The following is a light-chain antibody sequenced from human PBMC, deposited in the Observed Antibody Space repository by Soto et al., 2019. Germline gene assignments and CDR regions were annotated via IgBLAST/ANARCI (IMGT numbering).Light chain of an antibody. J-gene: IGLJ1*01. V-gene: IGLV1-44*01. CDR2: SNN. Sequence: QSVLAQPPSASGTPGQRVTISCSGSSSNIGSNTVNWYQQLPGTAPKLLIYSNNQRPSGVADRFSGSKSGTSASLAISGPQSEDEADYYCAAWDDSLNGLYVFGTGTKFTVL. CDR3: AAWDDSLNGLYV. CDR1: SSNIGSNT.